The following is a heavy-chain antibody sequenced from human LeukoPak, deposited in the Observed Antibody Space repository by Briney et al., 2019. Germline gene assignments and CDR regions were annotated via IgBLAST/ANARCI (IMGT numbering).Heavy chain of an antibody. Sequence: PGGSLRLSCAASGFTVSSYWMSWVRQAPGKGLEWVANIKQDGSEKYYVDSVKGRFTISRDNAKNSLYLQMNSLRAEDTAVYYCAREISGYSSSWYGDDAFDIWGQGTMVTVSS. CDR1: GFTVSSYW. J-gene: IGHJ3*02. V-gene: IGHV3-7*01. CDR3: AREISGYSSSWYGDDAFDI. D-gene: IGHD6-13*01. CDR2: IKQDGSEK.